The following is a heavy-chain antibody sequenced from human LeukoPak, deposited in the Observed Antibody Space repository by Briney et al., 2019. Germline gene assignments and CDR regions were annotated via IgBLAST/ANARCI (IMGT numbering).Heavy chain of an antibody. CDR3: AGSIAAAGTNTY. CDR1: GFTFSSDW. Sequence: GGSLRLSCAASGFTFSSDWMSWVRQAPGKGLEWVANIEQDGGEKYYVDSVKGRFTISRDNAKNSLYLQMNSLRAEDTAVYYCAGSIAAAGTNTYWGQGTLVTVSS. V-gene: IGHV3-7*01. D-gene: IGHD6-13*01. CDR2: IEQDGGEK. J-gene: IGHJ4*02.